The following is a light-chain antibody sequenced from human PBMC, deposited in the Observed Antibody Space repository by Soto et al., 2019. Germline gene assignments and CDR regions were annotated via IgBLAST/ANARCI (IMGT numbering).Light chain of an antibody. CDR1: QTINRY. Sequence: DIQMTQSPSSLSASVGDRVTITCRASQTINRYLNWYQQRPGKAPKLLIYAASNLQSGVPSRFSGSGSETDFTLTITNLQPEDFATYYCQQGHNTLWTFGRGTKVEI. V-gene: IGKV1-39*01. J-gene: IGKJ1*01. CDR2: AAS. CDR3: QQGHNTLWT.